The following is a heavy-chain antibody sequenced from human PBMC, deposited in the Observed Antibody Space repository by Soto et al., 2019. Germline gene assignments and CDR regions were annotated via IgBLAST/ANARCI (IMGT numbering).Heavy chain of an antibody. Sequence: QVQLVQSGAEVKKPGASVKVSCKASGYTFTSYDINWVRQATGQELEWMGWMNPNSGNTGYAQKFQGRVTMTRNTSISTAYMELSSLRSEDPAAYYCASSTNDYGDRHWGQGPLVTVSS. CDR3: ASSTNDYGDRH. V-gene: IGHV1-8*01. CDR1: GYTFTSYD. CDR2: MNPNSGNT. D-gene: IGHD4-17*01. J-gene: IGHJ1*01.